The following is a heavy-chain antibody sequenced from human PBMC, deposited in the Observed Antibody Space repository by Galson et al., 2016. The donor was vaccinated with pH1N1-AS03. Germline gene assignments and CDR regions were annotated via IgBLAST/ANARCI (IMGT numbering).Heavy chain of an antibody. CDR1: GFTLCNAW. CDR3: SVRDFD. V-gene: IGHV3-15*04. Sequence: SLRLSCAVSGFTLCNAWMTWVRQAPGKGLEYVGRIESRAAGGTTDYAAPVKGRFSISRDDSKNTLYLQMNSLKTEDTAVYYCSVRDFDWGQGTLVTVSS. D-gene: IGHD3-10*01. CDR2: IESRAAGGTT. J-gene: IGHJ4*02.